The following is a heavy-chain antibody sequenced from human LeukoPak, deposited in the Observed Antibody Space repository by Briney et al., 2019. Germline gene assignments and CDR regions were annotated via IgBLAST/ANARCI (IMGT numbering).Heavy chain of an antibody. V-gene: IGHV3-23*01. D-gene: IGHD2-2*01. J-gene: IGHJ4*02. Sequence: PGGSLRLSCAASGFTFSSYAMSWVRQAPGKGLGWVSAISGSGGSTYYADSVKGRFTISRDNSKNTLYLQMNSLRAEDTAVYYCAKARFALGRGYSSTSCCYFDYWGQGTLVTVSS. CDR3: AKARFALGRGYSSTSCCYFDY. CDR2: ISGSGGST. CDR1: GFTFSSYA.